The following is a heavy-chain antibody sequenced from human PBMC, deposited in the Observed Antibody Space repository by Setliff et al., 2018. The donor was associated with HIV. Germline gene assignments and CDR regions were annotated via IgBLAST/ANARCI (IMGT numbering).Heavy chain of an antibody. Sequence: KPSETLSLTCTVSGASIWNYYWSWIRQPPGKGLEWIGEIIHSGSTNYNPSLKSRVTISVDTSKNQISLRLNSLTAADTAVYYCARGTTLNVVPDAFDIWGQGTMVTVSS. V-gene: IGHV4-34*12. D-gene: IGHD4-17*01. CDR1: GASIWNYY. CDR3: ARGTTLNVVPDAFDI. CDR2: IIHSGST. J-gene: IGHJ3*02.